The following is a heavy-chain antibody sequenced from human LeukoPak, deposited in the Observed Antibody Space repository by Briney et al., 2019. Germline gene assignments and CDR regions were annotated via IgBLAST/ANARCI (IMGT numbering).Heavy chain of an antibody. CDR3: AKDLNVVVTAIVDY. J-gene: IGHJ4*02. CDR2: ISGSGGST. CDR1: GFTFSSYA. D-gene: IGHD2-21*02. V-gene: IGHV3-23*01. Sequence: GSLRLSCAASGFTFSSYAMSWVRQAPGKGLEWASAISGSGGSTYYADSVKGRFTISRDNSKNTLYLQMNSLRAEDTAVYYCAKDLNVVVTAIVDYWGQGTLVTVSS.